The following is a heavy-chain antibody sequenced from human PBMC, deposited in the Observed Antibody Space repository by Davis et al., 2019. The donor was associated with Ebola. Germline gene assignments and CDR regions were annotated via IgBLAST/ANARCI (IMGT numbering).Heavy chain of an antibody. D-gene: IGHD3-22*01. CDR2: ISVSGDST. CDR1: EFTFSNYA. J-gene: IGHJ6*02. V-gene: IGHV3-23*01. CDR3: ARSRGSYYDSSGLWDYYYGMDV. Sequence: GESLKISCAASEFTFSNYAMSWVRQAPGKGLEWVSGISVSGDSTYYADSVKGRFTISRDNAKNSLYLQMNSLRDEDTAVYYCARSRGSYYDSSGLWDYYYGMDVWGQGTTVTVSS.